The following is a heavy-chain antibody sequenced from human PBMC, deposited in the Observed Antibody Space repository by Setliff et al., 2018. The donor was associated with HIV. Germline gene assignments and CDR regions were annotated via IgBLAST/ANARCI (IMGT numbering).Heavy chain of an antibody. CDR1: GFTFSDYY. D-gene: IGHD4-17*01. V-gene: IGHV3-11*01. CDR2: ISSSGSTI. Sequence: GGSLRLSCAASGFTFSDYYMSWIRQAPGKGLEWVLYISSSGSTIYYADSVKGRFTISRDNAKKSLYLQMNSLRAEDTAVYYCARDTGMRDAAFDIWGQGTRVTVSS. J-gene: IGHJ3*02. CDR3: ARDTGMRDAAFDI.